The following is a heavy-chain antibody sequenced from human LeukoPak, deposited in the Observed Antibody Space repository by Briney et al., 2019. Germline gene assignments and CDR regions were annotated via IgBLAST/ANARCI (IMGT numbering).Heavy chain of an antibody. D-gene: IGHD2-15*01. V-gene: IGHV4-59*01. Sequence: SETLSLTCTVPGGSISSYYWSWIRQPPGKGLEWIGYIYYSGSTNYNPSLKSRVTISVDTSKNQFSLKLSSVTAADTAVYYCARDVNLCSGGSCYSFDPWGQGTLVTVSS. CDR1: GGSISSYY. CDR3: ARDVNLCSGGSCYSFDP. J-gene: IGHJ5*02. CDR2: IYYSGST.